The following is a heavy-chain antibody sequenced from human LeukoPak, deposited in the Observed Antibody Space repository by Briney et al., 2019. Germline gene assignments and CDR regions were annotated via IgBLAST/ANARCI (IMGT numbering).Heavy chain of an antibody. Sequence: GGSLRLSCTASGFTFGDYAMSWVRQAPGKGLEWVGFIRSKAYGGTTEYAASVKGRFTISRDDSKSIAYLQMNSLKTEDTAVYYCTRPGYYDSSGPDYWGQGTLVTVSS. D-gene: IGHD3-22*01. V-gene: IGHV3-49*04. CDR2: IRSKAYGGTT. J-gene: IGHJ4*02. CDR3: TRPGYYDSSGPDY. CDR1: GFTFGDYA.